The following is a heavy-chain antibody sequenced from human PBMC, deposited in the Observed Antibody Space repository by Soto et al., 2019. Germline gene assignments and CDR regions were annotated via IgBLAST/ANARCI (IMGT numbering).Heavy chain of an antibody. V-gene: IGHV1-18*01. D-gene: IGHD2-8*01. CDR3: ARHGNGDDY. CDR1: GYTFTSYG. J-gene: IGHJ4*02. CDR2: IRSYNNST. Sequence: AASVKVSCKASGYTFTSYGVNLVRQAPGQGLEWMGWIRSYNNSTNYAQKLQGRVTMTTDTSTNTAYMELRSLRSDDTAVYYCARHGNGDDYWGQGTLVTVSS.